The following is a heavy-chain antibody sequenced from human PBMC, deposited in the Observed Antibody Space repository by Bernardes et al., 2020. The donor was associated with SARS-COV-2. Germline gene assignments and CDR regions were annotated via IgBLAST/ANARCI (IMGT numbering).Heavy chain of an antibody. J-gene: IGHJ5*02. CDR3: ARHRSASARSEIYA. V-gene: IGHV4-39*01. CDR2: VFYYGGA. Sequence: SETLSLTCTVSGVSISTAGSHWGWIRQPPGKGLEWIGSVFYYGGAYSNPSLTSRVAVSADTSQNRFSLKLTSVTAADTAVYFCARHRSASARSEIYAWGQGTLVTVSS. D-gene: IGHD2-21*01. CDR1: GVSISTAGSH.